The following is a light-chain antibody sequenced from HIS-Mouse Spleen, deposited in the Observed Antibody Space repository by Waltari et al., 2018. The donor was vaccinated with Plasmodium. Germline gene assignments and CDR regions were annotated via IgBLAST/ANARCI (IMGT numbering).Light chain of an antibody. J-gene: IGKJ2*01. Sequence: EIVMTQSPATLSVSPGERATLSCRASQSVSSNLAWYQQKPGQAPRLLIYGASTRATGIPARFSVSGSGTEFTLTISSLQSEDFAVYYCQQYNNPRTTFGQGTKLEIK. CDR2: GAS. V-gene: IGKV3-15*01. CDR1: QSVSSN. CDR3: QQYNNPRTT.